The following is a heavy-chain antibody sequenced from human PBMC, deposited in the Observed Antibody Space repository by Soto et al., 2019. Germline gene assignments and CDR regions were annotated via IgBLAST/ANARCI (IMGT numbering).Heavy chain of an antibody. Sequence: QVQLQESGPGLVKPSQTLSLTCTVSGGSISSGGYYWSWIRQHPGKGLEWIGYIYYSGSTYYNPSLKSRVTIPVDTSKNQFSLKLSSVTAADTAVYYCARAEMATIGRFRAGGFDYWGQGTLVTVSS. D-gene: IGHD5-12*01. CDR2: IYYSGST. CDR1: GGSISSGGYY. CDR3: ARAEMATIGRFRAGGFDY. J-gene: IGHJ4*02. V-gene: IGHV4-31*03.